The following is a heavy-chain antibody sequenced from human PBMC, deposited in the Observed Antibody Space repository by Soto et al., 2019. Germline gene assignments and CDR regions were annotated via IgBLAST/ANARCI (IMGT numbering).Heavy chain of an antibody. J-gene: IGHJ4*02. Sequence: QVQLQQWGAGLLKPSETLSLNCAVTGGSLSGYYWSWIRQPPGKGLEWIGEVKDGGHTNYSPSLRGXVTPSXXTANNQFSLRLNSVTAADTGVYYCARGQEGVVATHWDQGSLVTVSS. CDR1: GGSLSGYY. V-gene: IGHV4-34*01. CDR2: VKDGGHT. D-gene: IGHD5-12*01. CDR3: ARGQEGVVATH.